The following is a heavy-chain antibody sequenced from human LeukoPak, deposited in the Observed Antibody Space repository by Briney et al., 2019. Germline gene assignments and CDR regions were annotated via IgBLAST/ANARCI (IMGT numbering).Heavy chain of an antibody. V-gene: IGHV1-2*02. J-gene: IGHJ4*02. CDR3: ASLLTTFDY. D-gene: IGHD4/OR15-4a*01. CDR2: INPNSGGK. CDR1: GYTFTSYD. Sequence: ASVKVSCKASGYTFTSYDIDWVRQATGQGLEWMGWINPNSGGKNYAQKFQGRVTMTRDTSISTAYMELSRLRSDDTAVYYCASLLTTFDYWGQGTLVTVSS.